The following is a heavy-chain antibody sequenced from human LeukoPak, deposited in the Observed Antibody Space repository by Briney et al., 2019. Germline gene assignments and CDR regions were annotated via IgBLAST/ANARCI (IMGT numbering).Heavy chain of an antibody. CDR2: ISSSSSTI. Sequence: PGGSLRLSCAASGFTFSSYSMNWVRQAPGKGLEWVSYISSSSSTIYYADSVRGRFTISRDNAKNSLYLQMNSLRAEDTAVYYCSVLGEKDYFDYWGRGTLVTVSS. V-gene: IGHV3-48*01. J-gene: IGHJ4*02. CDR3: SVLGEKDYFDY. D-gene: IGHD2-15*01. CDR1: GFTFSSYS.